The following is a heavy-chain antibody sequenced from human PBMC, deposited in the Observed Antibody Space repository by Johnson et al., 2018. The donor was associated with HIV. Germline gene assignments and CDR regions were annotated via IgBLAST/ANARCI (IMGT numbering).Heavy chain of an antibody. CDR2: ISSDGSNN. Sequence: QVQLVESGGGVVQPGRSLRLSCAASGFTFSSYAMHWVRQAPGKGLERVAVISSDGSNNSYADSVTGRFTISRANSKNTLYLQMNSPRAEDTAVSYCARHKAVADAFDIWGQGTVVTVS. D-gene: IGHD6-19*01. J-gene: IGHJ3*02. V-gene: IGHV3-30*14. CDR3: ARHKAVADAFDI. CDR1: GFTFSSYA.